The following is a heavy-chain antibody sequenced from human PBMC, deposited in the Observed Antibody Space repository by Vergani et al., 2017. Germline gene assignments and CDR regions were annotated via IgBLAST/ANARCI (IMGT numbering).Heavy chain of an antibody. CDR2: IYSGGST. J-gene: IGHJ4*02. V-gene: IGHV3-66*01. D-gene: IGHD2-2*01. Sequence: VQLAESGGGRVQPGRSLRLSCAASGFTVSSNYMGWVRQAPGKGLEWVSVIYSGGSTYYADSVKGRFIISKDNSKNTLYLQMNILRAEDTAVYYCASSKDPGRFDYWGQGTLVTVSS. CDR3: ASSKDPGRFDY. CDR1: GFTVSSNY.